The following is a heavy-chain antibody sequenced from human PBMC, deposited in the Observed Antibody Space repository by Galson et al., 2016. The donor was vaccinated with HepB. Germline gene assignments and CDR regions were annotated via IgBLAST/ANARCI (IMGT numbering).Heavy chain of an antibody. CDR3: ASTRDDIGGMDV. J-gene: IGHJ6*02. D-gene: IGHD3-9*01. Sequence: SVKVSCKASGYTFTYRYLHWVRQAPGQALEWMGWITPFNGNTHYAQRFQDRITITRDRSTNTGYMELGSLRSEDTAMYYCASTRDDIGGMDVWGQGTTVTVSS. V-gene: IGHV1-45*02. CDR1: GYTFTYRY. CDR2: ITPFNGNT.